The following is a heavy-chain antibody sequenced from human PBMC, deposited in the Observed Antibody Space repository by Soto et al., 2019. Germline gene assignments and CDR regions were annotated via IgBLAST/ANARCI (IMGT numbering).Heavy chain of an antibody. D-gene: IGHD3-10*01. CDR3: AREPYYGSGTPGVFDP. V-gene: IGHV3-48*02. CDR1: GFTFSSHS. CDR2: ISSGSSSI. J-gene: IGHJ5*02. Sequence: EVQLVESGGGLVQPGGSLRLSCAASGFTFSSHSMNWVRQAPGKGLEWVSYISSGSSSIYYADSVKGRFTISRDNAKNSLFLQMNSLRDEDTAVYYCAREPYYGSGTPGVFDPLGQGTLVTVSS.